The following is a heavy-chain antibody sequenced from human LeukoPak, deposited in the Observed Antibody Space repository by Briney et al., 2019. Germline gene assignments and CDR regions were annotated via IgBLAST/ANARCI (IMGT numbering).Heavy chain of an antibody. Sequence: SETLSLTCTVSGGSISSSSYYWSWIRQPPGKGLEWIGYIYYSGSTYYNPSLKSRVTISVDTSKNQFSLKLSSVTAADTAVHYCARDRTYYYDSSGYYDAFDIWGQGTMVTVSS. CDR1: GGSISSSSYY. CDR3: ARDRTYYYDSSGYYDAFDI. D-gene: IGHD3-22*01. V-gene: IGHV4-30-4*08. CDR2: IYYSGST. J-gene: IGHJ3*02.